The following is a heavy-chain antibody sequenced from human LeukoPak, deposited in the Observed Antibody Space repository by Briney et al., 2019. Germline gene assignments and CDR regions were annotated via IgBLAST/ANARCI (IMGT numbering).Heavy chain of an antibody. V-gene: IGHV4-61*02. J-gene: IGHJ4*02. D-gene: IGHD5-18*01. CDR3: ARDSTGMGDLDY. CDR1: GGSISSGTYY. Sequence: SQTLSLTCTVSGGSISSGTYYWSWIRQPAGKGLEWIGRIYTSGSTNYNPSLKSRVTISVDTSKNQFSLKMSSVTAADTAVYFCARDSTGMGDLDYWGQGTLVTVSS. CDR2: IYTSGST.